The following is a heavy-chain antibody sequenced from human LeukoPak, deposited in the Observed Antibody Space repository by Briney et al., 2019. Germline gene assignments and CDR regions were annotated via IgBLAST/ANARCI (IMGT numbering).Heavy chain of an antibody. J-gene: IGHJ4*02. Sequence: GGSLRLSCAASGFTFSSYAMSWVRQAPGKGLEWVSAISGSGGSTYYADSVKGRFTISRDNSKNTLYLQMNSLRAEDTAVYYCAKDRGVDIVVVVAATFFDYWGQGALVTVSS. CDR2: ISGSGGST. V-gene: IGHV3-23*01. CDR3: AKDRGVDIVVVVAATFFDY. CDR1: GFTFSSYA. D-gene: IGHD2-15*01.